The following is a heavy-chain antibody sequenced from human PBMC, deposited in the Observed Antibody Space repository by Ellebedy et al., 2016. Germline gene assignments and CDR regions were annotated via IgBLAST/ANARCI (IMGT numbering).Heavy chain of an antibody. Sequence: GESLKISCAASGFTFSSYWMSWVRQAPGKGLEWVANIKQDGSEKYYVDSVKGRFTISRDNAKNSLYLQMNSLRAEDTAVYYCARVGYGIAVARRGMDVWGQGTTVTVSS. V-gene: IGHV3-7*01. J-gene: IGHJ6*02. D-gene: IGHD6-19*01. CDR2: IKQDGSEK. CDR3: ARVGYGIAVARRGMDV. CDR1: GFTFSSYW.